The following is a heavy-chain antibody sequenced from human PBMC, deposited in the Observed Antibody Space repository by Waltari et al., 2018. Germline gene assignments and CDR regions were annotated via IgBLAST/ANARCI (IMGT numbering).Heavy chain of an antibody. CDR1: GYTFTRYD. J-gene: IGHJ5*02. CDR2: MSPATGDT. CDR3: ARDIMAP. D-gene: IGHD3-16*01. V-gene: IGHV1-8*01. Sequence: QVQLIQSGTAVRKPGSSVKVSCTTSGYTFTRYDINWVRQAAGQGREWLGWMSPATGDTGYAQKFQGRINMTRNTSINTAYLELSSLTSEDTAIYYCARDIMAPGGQGTRVSVSS.